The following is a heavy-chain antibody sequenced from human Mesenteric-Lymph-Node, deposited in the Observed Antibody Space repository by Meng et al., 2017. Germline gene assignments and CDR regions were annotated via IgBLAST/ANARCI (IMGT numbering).Heavy chain of an antibody. V-gene: IGHV1-69*01. J-gene: IGHJ1*01. D-gene: IGHD4-17*01. Sequence: QVQLVQSGAEVKKPGSSVRGSCRASGGTFSTYAFSWVRQAPGQGLEWMGGIIPIFGTANYAQKFQGRVTITADESTSTAYMELSSLRSEDTAVYYCAREDYGDYGGYFQHWGQGTLVTVSS. CDR2: IIPIFGTA. CDR1: GGTFSTYA. CDR3: AREDYGDYGGYFQH.